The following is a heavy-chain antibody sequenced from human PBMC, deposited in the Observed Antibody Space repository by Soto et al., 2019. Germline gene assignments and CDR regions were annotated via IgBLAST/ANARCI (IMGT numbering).Heavy chain of an antibody. V-gene: IGHV3-23*01. D-gene: IGHD1-26*01. CDR2: ISGTVGNT. Sequence: EVQLLESGGGLVQPGGSLRLSCVASGFTFNNSAMSWVRQAPGKGLQWVSSISGTVGNTYYAESVKGRFTISRDTSKNTVYLQMNSLRAEDTAIYYCATGTMGAPFYYFDYWGQGTLVTVSS. CDR1: GFTFNNSA. CDR3: ATGTMGAPFYYFDY. J-gene: IGHJ4*02.